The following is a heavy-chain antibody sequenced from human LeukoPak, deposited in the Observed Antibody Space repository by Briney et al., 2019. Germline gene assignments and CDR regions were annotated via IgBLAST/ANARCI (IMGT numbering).Heavy chain of an antibody. CDR3: ARDGVAVTGTGFDF. J-gene: IGHJ4*02. V-gene: IGHV4-39*07. D-gene: IGHD6-19*01. CDR2: IYYGGNS. CDR1: GGSINSPSSY. Sequence: TSETLSLTCTVSGGSINSPSSYWGWIRQPPGKGLEWIGSIYYGGNSYYNPSLKSRVTISVDTSKNQFSLQMRSVTAADTAVYYCARDGVAVTGTGFDFWGQGTLVTVSS.